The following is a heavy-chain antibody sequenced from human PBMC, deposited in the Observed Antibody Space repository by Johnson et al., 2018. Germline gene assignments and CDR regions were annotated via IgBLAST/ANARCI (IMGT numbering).Heavy chain of an antibody. J-gene: IGHJ3*02. CDR2: IYYSGST. V-gene: IGHV4-59*01. D-gene: IGHD3-9*01. CDR3: ARVITSSDWLLRPTALDI. Sequence: QVQLQESGPGLVKPSETLSLICTVSGGSITTNFYSWIRQPPGKGLEWIGHIYYSGSTTYNPSLKSRVIFSIDTSNNQVSLQLGSVTAADTAIYYCARVITSSDWLLRPTALDIWGLGTVVTVSS. CDR1: GGSITTNF.